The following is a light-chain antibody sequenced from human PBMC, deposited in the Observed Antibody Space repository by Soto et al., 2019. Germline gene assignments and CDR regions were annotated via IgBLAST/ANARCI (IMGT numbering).Light chain of an antibody. Sequence: DIQMTQTPSSLSASVGDRFTITCLSSRTISSYLNWYQQKPGKAPNLLIYAASNLQGGVPSRFSGSGSGTDFTLTISSLHSEDFATYYCQQTYSTPGTFGQGTKVDIK. CDR3: QQTYSTPGT. J-gene: IGKJ1*01. V-gene: IGKV1-39*01. CDR2: AAS. CDR1: RTISSY.